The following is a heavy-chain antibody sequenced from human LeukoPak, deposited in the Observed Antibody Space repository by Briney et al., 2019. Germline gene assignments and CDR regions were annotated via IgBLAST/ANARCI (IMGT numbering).Heavy chain of an antibody. Sequence: SVKVSCKASGGTYSSYAISWVRQVPGQGLEWMGGIIPIFGTANYAQKFQGRVTITADKSTSTAYMELSSLRSEDTAVYYCAREGWFGELFPPTLDYWGQGTLVTVSS. V-gene: IGHV1-69*06. D-gene: IGHD3-10*01. CDR2: IIPIFGTA. CDR3: AREGWFGELFPPTLDY. CDR1: GGTYSSYA. J-gene: IGHJ4*02.